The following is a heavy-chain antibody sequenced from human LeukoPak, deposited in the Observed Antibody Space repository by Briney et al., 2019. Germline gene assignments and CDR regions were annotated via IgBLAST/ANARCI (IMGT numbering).Heavy chain of an antibody. J-gene: IGHJ5*02. CDR3: ARISGDFGHLRDP. CDR1: GYTFSKYA. V-gene: IGHV7-4-1*02. CDR2: INTKTGNP. D-gene: IGHD3-10*01. Sequence: ASVQVSCKASGYTFSKYAMNWVRQAPGHGLEWMGWINTKTGNPTYAQGFTGRFVFSMDTSVSTAYLQINNLRVEDTAVYYCARISGDFGHLRDPWGQGTLVTVSS.